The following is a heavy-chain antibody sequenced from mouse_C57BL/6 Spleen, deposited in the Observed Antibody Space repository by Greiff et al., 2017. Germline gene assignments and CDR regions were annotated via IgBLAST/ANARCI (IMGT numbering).Heavy chain of an antibody. CDR1: GFTFSSYG. CDR2: ISSGGGYT. V-gene: IGHV5-6*02. J-gene: IGHJ2*01. D-gene: IGHD2-5*01. Sequence: EVMLVESGGDLVKPGGSLKLSCAASGFTFSSYGMSWVRQTPDKRLEWVATISSGGGYTYYPDSVKGRFTISRDNAKNTLYLQMSSLKSEDTAMYYCARRGYSNSGCFDYWGQGTTLTVSS. CDR3: ARRGYSNSGCFDY.